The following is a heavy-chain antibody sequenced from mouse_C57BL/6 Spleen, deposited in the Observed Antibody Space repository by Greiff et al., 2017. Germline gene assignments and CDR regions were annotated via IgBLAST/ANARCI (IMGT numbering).Heavy chain of an antibody. CDR2: IYPGSGST. D-gene: IGHD2-3*01. CDR1: GYTFTSYW. Sequence: QVQLKQSGAELVKPGASVKMSCKASGYTFTSYWITWVKQRPGQGLEWIGDIYPGSGSTNYNEKFKSKATLTVDTSSSTAYMQLSSLASEDSAVYYCARGAIYDGYSFAYWGQGTLVTVSA. V-gene: IGHV1-55*01. J-gene: IGHJ3*01. CDR3: ARGAIYDGYSFAY.